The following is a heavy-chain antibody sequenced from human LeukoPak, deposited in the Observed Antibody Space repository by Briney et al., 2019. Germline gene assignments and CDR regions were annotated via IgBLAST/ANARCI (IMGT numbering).Heavy chain of an antibody. CDR3: ASRAYYYGSGRTYYYGMDV. CDR2: INHSGST. J-gene: IGHJ6*04. D-gene: IGHD3-10*01. CDR1: GGSFSGYY. Sequence: SETLSLTCAVYGGSFSGYYWSWIRQPPGKGLEWIGEINHSGSTNYNPSLKSRVTISVDTSKNQLSLKLSSVTAADTAVYHCASRAYYYGSGRTYYYGMDVWGKGTTVTVSS. V-gene: IGHV4-34*01.